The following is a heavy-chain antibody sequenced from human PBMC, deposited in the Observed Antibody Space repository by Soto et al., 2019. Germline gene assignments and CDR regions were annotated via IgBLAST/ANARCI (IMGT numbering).Heavy chain of an antibody. D-gene: IGHD3-10*01. V-gene: IGHV4-39*01. CDR2: IYYSGST. Sequence: QLQLQESGPGLVKPSETLSLTCTVSGGSISSSSYYWGWIPQPPGKGLEGIGCIYYSGSTYYNPSLKSRVTLSVDTSKSQFSLRLSSVTAADTAVYYCASPTSEGVRGVIRLVWYYGMDVWGQGTTVTVSS. CDR1: GGSISSSSYY. CDR3: ASPTSEGVRGVIRLVWYYGMDV. J-gene: IGHJ6*02.